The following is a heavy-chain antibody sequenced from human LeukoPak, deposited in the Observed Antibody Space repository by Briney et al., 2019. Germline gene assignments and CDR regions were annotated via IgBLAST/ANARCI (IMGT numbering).Heavy chain of an antibody. D-gene: IGHD3-10*01. V-gene: IGHV4-59*08. Sequence: SETLSLTCTVSGGSISGYYWSWIRQPPGKGLELIGYIYYSGSTNYNPSLQSRVTISVDTSKNQFSVTAADTAVYYCARRAVNYYGFDYWGQGTLVTVSS. CDR1: GGSISGYY. CDR3: ARRAVNYYGFDY. CDR2: IYYSGST. J-gene: IGHJ4*02.